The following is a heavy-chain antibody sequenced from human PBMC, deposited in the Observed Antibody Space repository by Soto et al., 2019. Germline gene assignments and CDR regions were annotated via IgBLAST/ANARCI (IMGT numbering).Heavy chain of an antibody. J-gene: IGHJ5*02. V-gene: IGHV1-2*02. CDR3: ARKTGIGDWFDP. D-gene: IGHD7-27*01. CDR1: GYTFTGYY. Sequence: AASVNVSCKSSGYTFTGYYIHWVRQAPGQGLECMGWINPNSGGTNYAQKFQGRVTMTRDTSISTAYMELSRLRSDDTAVYYCARKTGIGDWFDPWGQGILVTVSS. CDR2: INPNSGGT.